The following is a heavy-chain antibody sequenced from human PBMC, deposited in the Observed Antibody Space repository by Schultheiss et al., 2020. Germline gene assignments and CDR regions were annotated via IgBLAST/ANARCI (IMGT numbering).Heavy chain of an antibody. V-gene: IGHV3-48*02. J-gene: IGHJ3*02. D-gene: IGHD2-21*02. CDR1: GFTFSSYS. CDR2: ISSNTNII. Sequence: GESLKISCAASGFTFSSYSMNWVRQAPGKGLEWVSYISSNTNIIYYADSVKDRFTISRDNAKTTLILEMNSLRDEDTAIYYCARGHDFAYAFDMWGQGTMVTVAS. CDR3: ARGHDFAYAFDM.